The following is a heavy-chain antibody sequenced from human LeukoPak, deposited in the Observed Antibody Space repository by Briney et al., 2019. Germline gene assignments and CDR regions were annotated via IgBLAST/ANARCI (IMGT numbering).Heavy chain of an antibody. CDR1: GVSISSSNSY. CDR3: ARQTGSGLFTLP. V-gene: IGHV4-39*01. CDR2: IYYTGNT. D-gene: IGHD3/OR15-3a*01. Sequence: PSETLSLTCTVSGVSISSSNSYWGWIRQPPGKGLEWIGSIYYTGNTYYNASLKSRVTISIDTSKNQISLRLTSVTVTDTAMYYCARQTGSGLFTLPGGQGTLVTVSS. J-gene: IGHJ4*02.